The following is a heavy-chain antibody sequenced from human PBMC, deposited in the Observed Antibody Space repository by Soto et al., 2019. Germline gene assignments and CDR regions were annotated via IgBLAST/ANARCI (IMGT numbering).Heavy chain of an antibody. CDR1: GGSFSGYY. J-gene: IGHJ6*03. V-gene: IGHV4-34*01. CDR2: INHSGST. CDR3: ARERSPYYYYMDV. Sequence: PSETLSLTCAVYGGSFSGYYWSWIRQPPGKGLEWIGEINHSGSTNYNPSLKSRVTISVDTSKSQFSLKLSSVTAADTAVYYCARERSPYYYYMDVWGKGTTVTVSS.